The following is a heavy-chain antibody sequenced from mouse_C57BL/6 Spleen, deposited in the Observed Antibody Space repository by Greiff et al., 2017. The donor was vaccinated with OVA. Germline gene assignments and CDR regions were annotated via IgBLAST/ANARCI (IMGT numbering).Heavy chain of an antibody. CDR2: INPSSGYT. CDR3: ASSHAEALDD. CDR1: GYTFTSYT. V-gene: IGHV1-4*01. Sequence: VQLQQSGAELVKPGASVKMSCTASGYTFTSYTMHWVKQRPGQGLEWIGYINPSSGYTKYNEKFKDKATMSADKSSSTAYMQLSSLTSEDSAVYYCASSHAEALDDWGQGTSVTVSS. J-gene: IGHJ4*01.